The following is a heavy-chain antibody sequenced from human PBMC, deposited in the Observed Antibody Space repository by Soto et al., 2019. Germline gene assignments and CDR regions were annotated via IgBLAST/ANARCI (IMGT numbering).Heavy chain of an antibody. J-gene: IGHJ4*02. D-gene: IGHD3-3*02. V-gene: IGHV4-39*01. CDR1: GSSINSSGYY. CDR3: ARLPSRHLVDY. CDR2: MFYGVST. Sequence: SETMSLTCTVSGSSINSSGYYWGWIRQPPGKGLEWIGSMFYGVSTYYNPSLKSRVTVSVDTSKNQFSLNLRSVTAADTAVYYCARLPSRHLVDYWGQGTLVTVSS.